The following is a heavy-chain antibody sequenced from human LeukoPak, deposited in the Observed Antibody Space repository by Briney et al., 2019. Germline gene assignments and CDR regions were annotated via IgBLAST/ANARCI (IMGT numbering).Heavy chain of an antibody. CDR2: ISAYNGNT. CDR1: GYTFTSYG. J-gene: IGHJ4*02. CDR3: ARTAYYYDSSGCFPFDY. V-gene: IGHV1-18*01. Sequence: ASVKVSCTASGYTFTSYGISWVRQAPGQGLEWMGWISAYNGNTNYAQKLQGRVTMTTDTSTSTAYMELRSLRSDDTAVYYCARTAYYYDSSGCFPFDYWGQGTLVTVSS. D-gene: IGHD3-22*01.